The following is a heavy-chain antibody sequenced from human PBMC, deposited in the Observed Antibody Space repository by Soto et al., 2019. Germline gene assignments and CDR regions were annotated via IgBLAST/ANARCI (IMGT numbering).Heavy chain of an antibody. CDR1: GFSFNNYA. V-gene: IGHV3-23*01. CDR3: AKESLPEHYGDTLFDY. D-gene: IGHD4-17*01. Sequence: DVQLLESGGALVRPGGSLRLSCAASGFSFNNYALSWVRQAPGKGREWVSTFSAGGRAYYAASMQGRFTIARDSSQDTVHLQISDLRPEDTAVYYCAKESLPEHYGDTLFDYWGQGTRVTVSS. J-gene: IGHJ4*02. CDR2: FSAGGRA.